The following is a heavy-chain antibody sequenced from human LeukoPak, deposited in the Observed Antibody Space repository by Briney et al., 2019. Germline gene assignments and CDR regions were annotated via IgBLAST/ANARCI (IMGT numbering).Heavy chain of an antibody. D-gene: IGHD2-2*01. CDR1: GFTFSSYA. Sequence: PGRSLRLSCAASGFTFSSYAMHWVRQAPGKGLEWVAVISYDGSNKYYADSVKGRFTISRDNSKNTLYLQMNSLRAEDTAMYYCARDECSSTSCYRTKGVDYWGQGTLVTVSS. CDR3: ARDECSSTSCYRTKGVDY. J-gene: IGHJ4*02. V-gene: IGHV3-30-3*01. CDR2: ISYDGSNK.